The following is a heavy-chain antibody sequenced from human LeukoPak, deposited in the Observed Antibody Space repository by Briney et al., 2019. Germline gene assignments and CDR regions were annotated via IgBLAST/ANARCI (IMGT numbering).Heavy chain of an antibody. V-gene: IGHV4-61*02. CDR2: IYTSGST. D-gene: IGHD6-13*01. Sequence: SETLSLTCTVSGGSISSGSYYWSWIRQPAGKGLEWIGRIYTSGSTNYNPSLKSRVTISVDTSKNQFSLKLSSVTAADTAVYYCAREYSRLYFQLWGQGTQVTVSS. J-gene: IGHJ1*01. CDR3: AREYSRLYFQL. CDR1: GGSISSGSYY.